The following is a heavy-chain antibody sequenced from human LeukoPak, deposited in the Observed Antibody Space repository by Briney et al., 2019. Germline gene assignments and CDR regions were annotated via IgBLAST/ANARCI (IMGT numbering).Heavy chain of an antibody. D-gene: IGHD3-22*01. CDR1: GYSISSGYH. Sequence: PSETLSLTCAVSGYSISSGYHWGWIRQLPGKGLEWIGYIYYSGSTYYNPSLKSRVTISVDTSKNQFSLKLSSVTAADTAVYYCARDDYYDSSGYLDYWGQGTLVTVSS. V-gene: IGHV4-38-2*02. J-gene: IGHJ4*02. CDR2: IYYSGST. CDR3: ARDDYYDSSGYLDY.